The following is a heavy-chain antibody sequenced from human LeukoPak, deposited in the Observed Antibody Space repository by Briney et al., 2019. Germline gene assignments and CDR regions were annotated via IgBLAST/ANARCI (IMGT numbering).Heavy chain of an antibody. CDR3: ARGGYCSSTSCYPGAFDI. CDR1: GFTFSSYS. D-gene: IGHD2-2*01. Sequence: GSLRLSCAASGFTFSSYSMNWVRQAPGKGLEWVSYISSSSSTIYYADSVKGRFTISRDNAKNSLYLQMNSLRAEDSAVYYCARGGYCSSTSCYPGAFDIWGQGTMVTVSS. J-gene: IGHJ3*02. V-gene: IGHV3-48*01. CDR2: ISSSSSTI.